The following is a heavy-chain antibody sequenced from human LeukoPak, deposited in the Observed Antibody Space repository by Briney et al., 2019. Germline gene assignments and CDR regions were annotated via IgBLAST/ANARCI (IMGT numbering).Heavy chain of an antibody. CDR2: ISGSGGGT. CDR3: AKERTTVPSRGMDV. V-gene: IGHV3-23*01. J-gene: IGHJ6*02. D-gene: IGHD4-17*01. Sequence: TGGSLRLSCAASGFTFSSYAMSWVRQAPGKGLEWVSGISGSGGGTYYADSLKGRFTISRDNSRNTLYLQMDSLRAEDTAVYYCAKERTTVPSRGMDVWGQGTTVTVSS. CDR1: GFTFSSYA.